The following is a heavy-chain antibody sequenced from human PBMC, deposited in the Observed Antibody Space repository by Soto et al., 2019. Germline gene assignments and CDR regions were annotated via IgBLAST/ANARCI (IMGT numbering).Heavy chain of an antibody. CDR3: GGDLGCSNSY. V-gene: IGHV3-74*01. CDR1: GYTFSNYW. D-gene: IGHD3-16*01. Sequence: EVQLVESGGGLVQPGGSLRLSCAASGYTFSNYWMHWVRQTPGMGLVWVSGIDLDGGTTNYADSVKGRFTISRDNAKNTLYLQMDSPIAEDTAVYYCGGDLGCSNSYWGQGTLVTVSS. CDR2: IDLDGGTT. J-gene: IGHJ4*02.